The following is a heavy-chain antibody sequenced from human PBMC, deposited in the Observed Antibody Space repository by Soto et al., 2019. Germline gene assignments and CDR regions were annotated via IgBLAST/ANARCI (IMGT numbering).Heavy chain of an antibody. Sequence: GGSLRLSCAASAFTVCNNYVRRARQAPGKGLEWASLIYSGGSTHYADSVKGRINISTDNPKNTPYLQMNSLRGEDTAVSYSEGDSPGLEASGGGGWGQGTLVTVSS. CDR3: EGDSPGLEASGGGG. J-gene: IGHJ4*02. CDR1: AFTVCNNY. CDR2: IYSGGST. D-gene: IGHD6-13*01. V-gene: IGHV3-53*01.